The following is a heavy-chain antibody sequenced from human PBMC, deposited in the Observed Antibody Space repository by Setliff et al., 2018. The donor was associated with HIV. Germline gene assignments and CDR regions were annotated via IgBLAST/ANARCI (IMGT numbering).Heavy chain of an antibody. Sequence: LSLTCTVSGGSINSGGYYWSWIRQHPGKGLEWIGYIFYSGSTYYNPSLESRLTLSVDTSENQFFLKLKSVTAADTAVYYCARASSGYEPRGLFDYWGQGMLVTVSS. J-gene: IGHJ4*02. CDR3: ARASSGYEPRGLFDY. CDR2: IFYSGST. D-gene: IGHD5-12*01. V-gene: IGHV4-31*03. CDR1: GGSINSGGYY.